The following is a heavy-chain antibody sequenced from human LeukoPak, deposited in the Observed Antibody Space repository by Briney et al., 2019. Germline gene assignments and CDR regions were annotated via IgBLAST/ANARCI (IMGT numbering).Heavy chain of an antibody. CDR3: ARLDFAISAIHY. V-gene: IGHV5-51*03. J-gene: IGHJ4*02. D-gene: IGHD2-21*01. Sequence: KPGESLKISCKGSGYSFTSYWIGWVRQMPGRGLEWMGIIYPGDSDTRYSPSFQGQVTISADKSTTTAYLQWNSLKTSDTAMYYCARLDFAISAIHYWGQGALVTVSS. CDR1: GYSFTSYW. CDR2: IYPGDSDT.